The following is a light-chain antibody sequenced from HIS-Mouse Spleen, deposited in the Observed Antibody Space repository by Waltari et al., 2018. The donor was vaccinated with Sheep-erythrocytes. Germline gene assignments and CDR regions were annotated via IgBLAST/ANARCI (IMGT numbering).Light chain of an antibody. CDR1: SSDVGSYNL. J-gene: IGLJ3*02. Sequence: QSALTQPASVSGSPGQSITISCTGTSSDVGSYNLFSWYQQHPGKAPKLMIYEGSKPPSGVSNSFSGSKSGNTASLTISGLQAEDEADYYCCSYAGSSTPWVFGGGTKLTVL. V-gene: IGLV2-23*01. CDR2: EGS. CDR3: CSYAGSSTPWV.